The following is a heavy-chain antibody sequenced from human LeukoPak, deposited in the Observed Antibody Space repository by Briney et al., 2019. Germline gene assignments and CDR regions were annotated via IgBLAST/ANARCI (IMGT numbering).Heavy chain of an antibody. D-gene: IGHD4-17*01. Sequence: PSETLSLTCTVSGGSISSYYWSWLRQPPGKGLEWIGYIYYSGSTNYNPSLKSRVTISVDTSKNQFSLKLSSVTAADTAVYYCARRPAPYGDYEYYFDYWGQGTLVTVSS. CDR2: IYYSGST. CDR3: ARRPAPYGDYEYYFDY. V-gene: IGHV4-59*08. J-gene: IGHJ4*02. CDR1: GGSISSYY.